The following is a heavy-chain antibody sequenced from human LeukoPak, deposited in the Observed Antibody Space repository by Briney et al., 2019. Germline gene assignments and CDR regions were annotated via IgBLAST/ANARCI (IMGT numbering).Heavy chain of an antibody. V-gene: IGHV3-30*18. CDR2: ISHDGSNK. Sequence: PGGSLRLSCAASVSEFIFSNYGMHWVRQAPGKGLEWVAVISHDGSNKYYADSVKGRFTISRDNSKNTLHLQMNSLRSEDTAVFYCAKEYWGFSGSQSAGFNIWGHGTMVTVSS. J-gene: IGHJ3*02. CDR3: AKEYWGFSGSQSAGFNI. CDR1: VSEFIFSNYG. D-gene: IGHD1-26*01.